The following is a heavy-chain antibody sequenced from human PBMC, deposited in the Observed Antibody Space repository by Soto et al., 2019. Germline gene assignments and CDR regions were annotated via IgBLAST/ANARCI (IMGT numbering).Heavy chain of an antibody. V-gene: IGHV1-2*02. J-gene: IGHJ3*02. CDR1: GYPVTAYY. Sequence: QLHLVQSGAVVKKPGASVTVSCSASGYPVTAYYMHWVRQAPGRGLEWMGGINPATGAAKYTQTFQGRVTMTRDPPTSTVFMELGGLTSGDPAFFYCARGGGVGVAGSAAFDMWGQGTLVTVSS. CDR3: ARGGGVGVAGSAAFDM. CDR2: INPATGAA. D-gene: IGHD3-3*01.